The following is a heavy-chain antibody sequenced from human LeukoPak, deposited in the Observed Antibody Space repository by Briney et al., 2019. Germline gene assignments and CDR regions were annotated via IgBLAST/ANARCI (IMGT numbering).Heavy chain of an antibody. V-gene: IGHV4-59*01. D-gene: IGHD5-12*01. CDR1: GGSISNYY. CDR2: IYYTGST. J-gene: IGHJ4*02. CDR3: AREYSGFDY. Sequence: PSETLSLTCNVSGGSISNYYWSWVRQSPGKGLEWIGYIYYTGSTNYKPSLKSRVTISVDTSKNQFSLKLTSVTAADTAVYYCAREYSGFDYWGQGTLVTVSS.